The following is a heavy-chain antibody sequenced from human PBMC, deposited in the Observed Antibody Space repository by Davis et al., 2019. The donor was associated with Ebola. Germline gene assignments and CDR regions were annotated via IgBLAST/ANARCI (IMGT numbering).Heavy chain of an antibody. J-gene: IGHJ2*01. CDR2: ISGNGGTT. V-gene: IGHV3-23*01. CDR1: GFTYSNYA. D-gene: IGHD4-17*01. Sequence: GESLKISCAASGFTYSNYAMHWVRQAPGEGLEWVSAISGNGGTTYYADSVKGRFTISRDNAKNTLYLQMNSLRAEDTALYFCAKDKTTVTQYWYLDLWGRGTLVTVSS. CDR3: AKDKTTVTQYWYLDL.